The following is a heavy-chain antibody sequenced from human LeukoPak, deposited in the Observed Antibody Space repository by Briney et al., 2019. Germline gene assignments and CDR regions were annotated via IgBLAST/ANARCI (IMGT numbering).Heavy chain of an antibody. CDR1: GFTFSSYA. Sequence: GRSLRLSCAASGFTFSSYAMHWVRQAPGKGLEWVAVISYDGSNKYYADSVKGRFTISRDNPKNTLYLQMNSLRAEDTAVYYCARVRYSDSSVLTRKRSYYFDYWGQGTLVTVSS. CDR2: ISYDGSNK. V-gene: IGHV3-30*04. D-gene: IGHD3-22*01. CDR3: ARVRYSDSSVLTRKRSYYFDY. J-gene: IGHJ4*02.